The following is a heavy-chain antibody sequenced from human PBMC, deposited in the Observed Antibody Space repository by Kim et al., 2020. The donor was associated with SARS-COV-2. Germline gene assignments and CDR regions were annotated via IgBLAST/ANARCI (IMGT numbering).Heavy chain of an antibody. D-gene: IGHD5-12*01. Sequence: GGSLRLSCAASGFTFSSYSMNWVRQAPGKGLEWVSSISSSSSYIYYADSVKGRFTISRDNAKNSLYLQMNSLRAEDTAVYYCARDGSYSGYDWDYYYYGMDVWGQGTTVTVSS. J-gene: IGHJ6*02. CDR2: ISSSSSYI. V-gene: IGHV3-21*01. CDR1: GFTFSSYS. CDR3: ARDGSYSGYDWDYYYYGMDV.